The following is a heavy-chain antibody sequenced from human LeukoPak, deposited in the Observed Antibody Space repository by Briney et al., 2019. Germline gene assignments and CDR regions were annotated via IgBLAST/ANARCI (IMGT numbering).Heavy chain of an antibody. CDR2: ISYDGSNK. V-gene: IGHV3-30*18. J-gene: IGHJ4*02. D-gene: IGHD6-13*01. Sequence: VISYDGSNKYYADSVKGRFTISRDNSKNTLYLQMNSLRAEDTAVYYCAKSLGGAAAGIDYWGQGTLVTVSS. CDR3: AKSLGGAAAGIDY.